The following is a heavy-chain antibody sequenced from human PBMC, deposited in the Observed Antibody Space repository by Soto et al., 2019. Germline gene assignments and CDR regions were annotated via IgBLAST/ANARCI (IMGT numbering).Heavy chain of an antibody. J-gene: IGHJ4*02. Sequence: EVQLLESGGGLVQPGGSLRLSCAASGFTFSSYAMSWVRQAPGKGLEWVSAISGGGGSTYYADSVKGRFTISRDNSKNTLYLQMNSLRAEDTAVYYCAKGLRYDYIWGRLDYWGQGTLVTVSS. V-gene: IGHV3-23*01. CDR2: ISGGGGST. D-gene: IGHD3-16*01. CDR1: GFTFSSYA. CDR3: AKGLRYDYIWGRLDY.